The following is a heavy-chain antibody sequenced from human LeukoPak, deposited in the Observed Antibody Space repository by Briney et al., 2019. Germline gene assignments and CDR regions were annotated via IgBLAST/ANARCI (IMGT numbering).Heavy chain of an antibody. CDR1: GYSISSGYY. CDR2: IYHSGST. CDR3: ARSPERWLQLLIDY. V-gene: IGHV4-38-2*01. D-gene: IGHD5-24*01. Sequence: SETLSLTCAVSGYSISSGYYWGWIRQPPGKGLEWIGSIYHSGSTYYDPSLKSRVTISVDTSKNQFSLKLSSVTAADTAVYYCARSPERWLQLLIDYWGQGTLVTVSS. J-gene: IGHJ4*02.